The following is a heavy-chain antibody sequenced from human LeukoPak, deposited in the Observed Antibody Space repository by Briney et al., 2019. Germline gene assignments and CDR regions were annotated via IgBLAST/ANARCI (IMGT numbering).Heavy chain of an antibody. CDR2: INPKSGAT. J-gene: IGHJ6*03. CDR1: GYTFTAYY. CDR3: AKGNYGARGVYYYYYMDV. V-gene: IGHV1-2*02. Sequence: ASVKVSCKASGYTFTAYYINWVRQAPGQGLQWMGWINPKSGATNYAQKFQGRVTMTRDTSMSTAYMELSRLRSDDTAVYYCAKGNYGARGVYYYYYMDVWGKGTTVTVPS. D-gene: IGHD3-10*01.